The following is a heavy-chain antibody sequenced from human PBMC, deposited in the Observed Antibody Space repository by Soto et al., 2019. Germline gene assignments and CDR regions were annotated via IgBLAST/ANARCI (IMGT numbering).Heavy chain of an antibody. D-gene: IGHD3-10*01. CDR3: ARTVVRGVRYYYYYMDV. CDR1: GGSISSGGYY. Sequence: SETLSLTCTVSGGSISSGGYYWSWIRQHPGKGLEWIGYIYYSGSTYYNPSLKSRVTISVDTSKNQFSLKLSSVTAADTAVYYCARTVVRGVRYYYYYMDVWGQGTTVTVSS. J-gene: IGHJ6*03. V-gene: IGHV4-31*03. CDR2: IYYSGST.